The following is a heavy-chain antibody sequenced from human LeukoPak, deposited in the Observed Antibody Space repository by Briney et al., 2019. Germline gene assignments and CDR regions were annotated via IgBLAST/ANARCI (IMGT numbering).Heavy chain of an antibody. CDR3: ARRMANYDSSGYYYDY. Sequence: GESLKISCKGSGYRFTSYWIGGVRQMPGKGLEWMGIIYPGDSDTRYSPSFQGQVTFSADKSISTAYLRWSSLKASDTAMYYCARRMANYDSSGYYYDYWGQGTLVTVSS. D-gene: IGHD3-22*01. V-gene: IGHV5-51*01. CDR1: GYRFTSYW. CDR2: IYPGDSDT. J-gene: IGHJ4*02.